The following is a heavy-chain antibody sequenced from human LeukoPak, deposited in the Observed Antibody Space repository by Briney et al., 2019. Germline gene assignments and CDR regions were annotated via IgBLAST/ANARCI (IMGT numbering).Heavy chain of an antibody. CDR3: ARDPQLLWFGEYFGHFDY. Sequence: PGRSLRLSCAASGFTLSTYAMHWVRQVPGKGLEWVAVISYDGSNKYYADSVKGRFTISRDNSKNTLYLQMNSLRVEDTAVYYCARDPQLLWFGEYFGHFDYWGQGTLVTVSS. CDR2: ISYDGSNK. CDR1: GFTLSTYA. J-gene: IGHJ4*02. D-gene: IGHD3-10*01. V-gene: IGHV3-30-3*01.